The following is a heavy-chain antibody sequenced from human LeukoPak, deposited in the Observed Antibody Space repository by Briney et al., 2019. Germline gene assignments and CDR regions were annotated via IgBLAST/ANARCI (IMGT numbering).Heavy chain of an antibody. D-gene: IGHD5-18*01. CDR2: IIPIFGTA. CDR1: GGTFSSYA. J-gene: IGHJ6*03. CDR3: ATDTAMALYYYYYMDV. Sequence: SVKVSCKASGGTFSSYAISWVRQAPEQGLEWMGRIIPIFGTANYAQKFQGRVTITTDESTSTAYMELSSLRSEDTAVYYCATDTAMALYYYYYMDVWGKGTTVTVSS. V-gene: IGHV1-69*05.